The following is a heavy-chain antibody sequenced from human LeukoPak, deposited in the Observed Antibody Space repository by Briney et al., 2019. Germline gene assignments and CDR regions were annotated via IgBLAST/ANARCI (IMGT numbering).Heavy chain of an antibody. Sequence: VGSPRLSCAPPGFTLSSYTMHWVRQAPGKRVEYVSTITTIVGSTYYVNSVKGRFPICRDISKTTLFLEMDSLRAEDMAVYYCARAHSSSWCDPSDYWRQATLVSVSS. CDR3: ARAHSSSWCDPSDY. J-gene: IGHJ4*02. CDR2: ITTIVGST. D-gene: IGHD6-13*01. V-gene: IGHV3-64*01. CDR1: GFTLSSYT.